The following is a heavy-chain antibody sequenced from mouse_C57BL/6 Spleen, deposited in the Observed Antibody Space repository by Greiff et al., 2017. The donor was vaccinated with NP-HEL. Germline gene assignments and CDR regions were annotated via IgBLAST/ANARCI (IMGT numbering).Heavy chain of an antibody. CDR2: ISDGGSYT. V-gene: IGHV5-4*03. J-gene: IGHJ3*01. CDR3: ARWGGSAWFAY. Sequence: EVKLVESGGGLVKPGGSLKLSCAASGFTFSSYAMSWVRQTPEKRLEWVATISDGGSYTYYPDNVKGRFTISRDHAKNNLYLQMSHLKSEDTAMYYCARWGGSAWFAYGGQGTLVTVAA. CDR1: GFTFSSYA. D-gene: IGHD1-1*02.